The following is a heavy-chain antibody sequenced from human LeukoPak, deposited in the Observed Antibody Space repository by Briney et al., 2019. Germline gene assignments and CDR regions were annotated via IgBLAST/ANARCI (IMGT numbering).Heavy chain of an antibody. CDR3: ARGGGERFLEWLLSFDY. V-gene: IGHV4-34*01. CDR2: INHSGST. Sequence: SETLSLACAVYGGSFSGYYWSWIRQPPGKGLEWIGEINHSGSTNYDPSLKSRVTISVDTSNNQFSLKLSSVTAAATAVYYCARGGGERFLEWLLSFDYWGQGTLVTVSS. D-gene: IGHD3-3*01. J-gene: IGHJ4*02. CDR1: GGSFSGYY.